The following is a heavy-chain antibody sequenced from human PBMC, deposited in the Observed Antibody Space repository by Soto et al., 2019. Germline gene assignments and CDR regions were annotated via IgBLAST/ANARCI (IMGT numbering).Heavy chain of an antibody. V-gene: IGHV3-23*01. CDR2: VSGSDAET. CDR3: VKDWTGSKCPCMDV. J-gene: IGHJ6*02. CDR1: GFSFSNYA. D-gene: IGHD6-13*01. Sequence: EVQLLESGGGLVQPGGSLRVSCAASGFSFSNYAMTWVRQAPGKGLEWVSTVSGSDAETYYADSAYGRFTISRDNSKNTLYLQMNSLRAEDTAVYYCVKDWTGSKCPCMDVWGQGITVTVSS.